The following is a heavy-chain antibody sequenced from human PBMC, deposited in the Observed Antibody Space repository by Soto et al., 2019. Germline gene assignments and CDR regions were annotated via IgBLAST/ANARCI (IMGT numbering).Heavy chain of an antibody. D-gene: IGHD6-6*01. Sequence: SETLSLTCAVSGGSISSGGYSWIWIRQPTGKGRKWNGYIYHSGSSYYNPSLKSRVTISVYRSKNQFSLKLSSVTAADTAVYYCARYSIAARRGIDYWGQGTLVTVSS. J-gene: IGHJ4*02. CDR3: ARYSIAARRGIDY. V-gene: IGHV4-30-2*01. CDR1: GGSISSGGYS. CDR2: IYHSGSS.